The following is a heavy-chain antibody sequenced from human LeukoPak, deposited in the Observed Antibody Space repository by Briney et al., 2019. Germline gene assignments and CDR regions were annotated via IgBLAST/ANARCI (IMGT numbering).Heavy chain of an antibody. CDR2: ISYTGST. CDR1: GGSISRYY. D-gene: IGHD3-10*01. CDR3: ARTAKYYYGSEIYYFFDY. J-gene: IGHJ4*02. Sequence: SETLSLTCTVSGGSISRYYWSWIRQPPGKGLEWIGYISYTGSTTYNSSLKSRVTISLDTSQNQFSLKLTSVTPADTAVYYCARTAKYYYGSEIYYFFDYWGQGTLVTVSS. V-gene: IGHV4-59*01.